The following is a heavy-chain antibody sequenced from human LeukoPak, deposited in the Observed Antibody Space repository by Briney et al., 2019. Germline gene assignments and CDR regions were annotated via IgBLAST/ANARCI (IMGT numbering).Heavy chain of an antibody. J-gene: IGHJ4*02. V-gene: IGHV4-38-2*02. CDR3: ARVLGSGGSETARDY. CDR2: IHHSGST. Sequence: ASETLSLTCTVSGYSISSGSYWGWIRQPPGKGLEWIGSIHHSGSTYYNPSLKSRVIVSVDTSKNQFSLKLSSVTAADTAVYYCARVLGSGGSETARDYWGQGTLVTVSS. CDR1: GYSISSGSY. D-gene: IGHD2-15*01.